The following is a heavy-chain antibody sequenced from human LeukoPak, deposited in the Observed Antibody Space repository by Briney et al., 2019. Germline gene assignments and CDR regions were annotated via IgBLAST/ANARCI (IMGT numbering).Heavy chain of an antibody. D-gene: IGHD3-3*01. J-gene: IGHJ4*02. CDR1: GYTFTGYY. CDR3: ARDPQEGYDFWSGYYTYYFDY. Sequence: ASVKVSCKASGYTFTGYYMHWVRQAPGQGLEWMGWINPNSGGTNYAQKFQGRVTMTRDTSISTAYMELSSLRSEDTAVYYCARDPQEGYDFWSGYYTYYFDYWGQGTLVTVSS. V-gene: IGHV1-2*02. CDR2: INPNSGGT.